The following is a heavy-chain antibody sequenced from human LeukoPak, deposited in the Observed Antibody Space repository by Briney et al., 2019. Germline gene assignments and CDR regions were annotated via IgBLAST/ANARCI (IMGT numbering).Heavy chain of an antibody. CDR2: IYYSGST. CDR3: ARRVQHPNWFDP. CDR1: GGSISSGGYY. J-gene: IGHJ5*02. Sequence: KPSETLSLTCTVSGGSISSGGYYWSWIRQHPGKGLEWIGYIYYSGSTYYNPSLKSRVTISVDTSKNQFSLKLSSVTAADTAVYYCARRVQHPNWFDPWGQGTLVTVSS. V-gene: IGHV4-31*03.